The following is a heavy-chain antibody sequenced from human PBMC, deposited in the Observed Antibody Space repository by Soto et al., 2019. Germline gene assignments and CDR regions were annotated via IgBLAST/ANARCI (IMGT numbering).Heavy chain of an antibody. Sequence: QVHLVQSGAEVKKPGASVKVSCKGSGYAFTTYGITWVRQAPGQGLEWMGWISAHNGNTNYAQKPQGRVTETRDTSTSTAYMELRSLRSDDTAVDYCARGRYGDYWGQGALVTVSS. CDR2: ISAHNGNT. CDR3: ARGRYGDY. CDR1: GYAFTTYG. J-gene: IGHJ4*02. D-gene: IGHD1-1*01. V-gene: IGHV1-18*01.